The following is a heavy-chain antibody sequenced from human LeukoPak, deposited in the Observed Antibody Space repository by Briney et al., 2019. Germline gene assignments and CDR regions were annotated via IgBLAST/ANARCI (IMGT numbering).Heavy chain of an antibody. J-gene: IGHJ4*02. CDR3: ARDRDMAGTSVD. CDR2: ISYDGSNK. V-gene: IGHV3-30*03. Sequence: PGGSLRLSCAASGFTFSSYGMHWVRQAPGKGLEWVAVISYDGSNKYYADSVKGRFTISRDNSKNTLYLQMNSLRAEDTAVYYCARDRDMAGTSVDWGQGTLVTVSS. D-gene: IGHD6-19*01. CDR1: GFTFSSYG.